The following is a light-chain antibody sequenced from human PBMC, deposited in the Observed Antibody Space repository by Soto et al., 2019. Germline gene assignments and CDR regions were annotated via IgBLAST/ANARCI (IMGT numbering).Light chain of an antibody. CDR2: DDN. CDR1: SSNIGGNS. CDR3: GTWDSSLSVHA. J-gene: IGLJ1*01. V-gene: IGLV1-51*01. Sequence: QSVLAQPPSVSAAPGQKVTISCSGSSSNIGGNSVSWYQQLPGTAPKLLIYDDNKRPSGIPDRFSGSKSGTSATLGITGLQTGDEADYYCGTWDSSLSVHAFGSGIKVTGL.